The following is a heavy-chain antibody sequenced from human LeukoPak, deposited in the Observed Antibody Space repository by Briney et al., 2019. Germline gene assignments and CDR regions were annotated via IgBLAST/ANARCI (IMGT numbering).Heavy chain of an antibody. Sequence: GGSLRLSCTTFGFTFGDHAMSWVRQAPGKGLEWVGFIRSKAYGGTTKYAASVKGRFTISRDDSKSIAYLQMNSLITDDTAVYYCSRGPIQLWVHNAMDVWGQGTTVTVSS. CDR2: IRSKAYGGTT. J-gene: IGHJ6*02. V-gene: IGHV3-49*04. CDR3: SRGPIQLWVHNAMDV. D-gene: IGHD1-1*01. CDR1: GFTFGDHA.